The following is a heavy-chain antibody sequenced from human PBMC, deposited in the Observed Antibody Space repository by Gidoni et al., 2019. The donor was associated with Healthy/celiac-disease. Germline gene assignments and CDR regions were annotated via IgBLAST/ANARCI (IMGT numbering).Heavy chain of an antibody. D-gene: IGHD3-10*01. CDR2: IYYSGST. V-gene: IGHV4-30-4*01. CDR1: GCSISSGDYY. CDR3: ARAWFGEDPADYFDY. J-gene: IGHJ4*02. Sequence: QVQLQESGPGLVKPSQTLSLTCPVSGCSISSGDYYWSWIRQPTGKGLEWIGYIYYSGSTYYNPSLKSRVTISVDTSKNQFSLKLSAVTDADTAVYYCARAWFGEDPADYFDYWGQGTLVTVSS.